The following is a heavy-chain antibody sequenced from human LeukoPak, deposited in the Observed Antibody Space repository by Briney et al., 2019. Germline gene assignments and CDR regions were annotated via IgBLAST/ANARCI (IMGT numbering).Heavy chain of an antibody. CDR1: GGSFSGYY. CDR2: INHSGST. J-gene: IGHJ4*02. Sequence: PSETLSLTCAVYGGSFSGYYWSWIRQPPGKGLEWIGEINHSGSTNYNPSLKSRVTISVDTSKYQFSLKLSSVTAADTAVYYCARGCSSTSCYYYWGQGTLVTVSS. CDR3: ARGCSSTSCYYY. D-gene: IGHD2-2*01. V-gene: IGHV4-34*01.